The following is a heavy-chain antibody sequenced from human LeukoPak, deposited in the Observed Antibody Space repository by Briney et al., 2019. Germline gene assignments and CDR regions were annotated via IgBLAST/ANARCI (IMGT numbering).Heavy chain of an antibody. CDR1: GYTFTSYD. V-gene: IGHV1-8*01. CDR3: ARGRKLITRVATSGVTFDY. J-gene: IGHJ4*02. CDR2: MKPNSGNT. Sequence: ASVKVSCKASGYTFTSYDINWVRQATGQGLEWMGWMKPNSGNTGYAQKFQGRVTITADKSTSTAYMELSSLRSEDTAVYYCARGRKLITRVATSGVTFDYWGQGTLVTVSS. D-gene: IGHD5-12*01.